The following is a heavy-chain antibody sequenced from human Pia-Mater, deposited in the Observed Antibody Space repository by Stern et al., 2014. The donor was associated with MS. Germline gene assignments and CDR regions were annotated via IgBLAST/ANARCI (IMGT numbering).Heavy chain of an antibody. CDR3: ARMKTGLRENRGFDF. Sequence: DQLVESGPGLVKPSETLSLTCTVSGDSINSGDFHWSWVRQSPGKGLEXIGYIYCSGRNYNNPSPKSRVTLSINPQTNQSFLNLTSVTAADAALYYCARMKTGLRENRGFDFWGQGTQVTVSS. J-gene: IGHJ4*02. CDR1: GDSINSGDFH. CDR2: IYCSGRN. V-gene: IGHV4-30-4*01. D-gene: IGHD4-17*01.